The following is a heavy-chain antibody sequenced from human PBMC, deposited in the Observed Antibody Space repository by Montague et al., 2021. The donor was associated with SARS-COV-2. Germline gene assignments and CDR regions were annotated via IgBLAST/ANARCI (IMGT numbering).Heavy chain of an antibody. D-gene: IGHD1-1*01. V-gene: IGHV3-11*05. CDR3: ARGGTTDGYGSDV. J-gene: IGHJ6*02. CDR2: ISSSSSYT. Sequence: SLRLSCAASGFTFSDYSMRWIRQAPGKGLEWVSYISSSSSYTNYADSVKGRFTISRDNAKNTLYLQMNSLRAEDTAVYYCARGGTTDGYGSDVWGQGTTGTVSS. CDR1: GFTFSDYS.